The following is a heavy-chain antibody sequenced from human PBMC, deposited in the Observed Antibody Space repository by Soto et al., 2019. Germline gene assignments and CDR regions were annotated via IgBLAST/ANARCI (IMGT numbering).Heavy chain of an antibody. D-gene: IGHD5-18*01. V-gene: IGHV4-30-2*05. CDR1: GGSISSGGYS. CDR2: IYHSGST. J-gene: IGHJ6*02. Sequence: SETLSLTCAVSGGSISSGGYSWSWIRQPPGKGLEWIGYIYHSGSTYYNPSLKSRVTISVDTSKNQFSLKLSSVTAADTAVYYCARHTAMAHYGMDVWGQGTTVTVSS. CDR3: ARHTAMAHYGMDV.